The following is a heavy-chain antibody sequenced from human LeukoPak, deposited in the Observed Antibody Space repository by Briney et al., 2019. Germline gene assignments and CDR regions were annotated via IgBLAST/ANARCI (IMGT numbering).Heavy chain of an antibody. D-gene: IGHD3-22*01. V-gene: IGHV3-21*01. CDR2: ISSSSSYI. J-gene: IGHJ4*02. CDR3: ASELIYYDSSGYYVAFDY. CDR1: GFTFSTYS. Sequence: PGGSLRLSCAASGFTFSTYSMNWVRQAPGKGLEWVSSISSSSSYIYYADSVKGRFTIPRDNAKNSLYLQMNSLRAEDTAVYYCASELIYYDSSGYYVAFDYWGQGTLVTVSS.